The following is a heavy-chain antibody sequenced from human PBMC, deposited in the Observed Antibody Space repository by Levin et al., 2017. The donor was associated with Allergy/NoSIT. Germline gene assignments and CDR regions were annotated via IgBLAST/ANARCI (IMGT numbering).Heavy chain of an antibody. V-gene: IGHV3-7*03. CDR3: ARKLRGSSAYDAFDV. CDR1: GFTFRDYW. CDR2: IDQDGSQK. Sequence: GGSLRLSCAATGFTFRDYWMTWVRQTPGRGLEWVANIDQDGSQKYYVDSVKGRFTISRDNAKNSVDLQMNYLRDDDTAVYYCARKLRGSSAYDAFDVWGHGTVVTFSS. D-gene: IGHD1-26*01. J-gene: IGHJ3*01.